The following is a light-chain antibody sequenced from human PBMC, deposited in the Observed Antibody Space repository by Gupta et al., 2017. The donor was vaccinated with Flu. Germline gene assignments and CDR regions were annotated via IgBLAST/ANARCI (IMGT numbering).Light chain of an antibody. Sequence: ETVLTQSPATLSLSPGERATLSCRTSQSVDIYLAWYQQKPGQAPRLLIYDTSNRATGAPARFSGSGSGTDFTLTISSLEPEDFAVYYCQQRKNWPPLTFGQGTRLEIK. CDR3: QQRKNWPPLT. J-gene: IGKJ5*01. CDR2: DTS. CDR1: QSVDIY. V-gene: IGKV3-11*01.